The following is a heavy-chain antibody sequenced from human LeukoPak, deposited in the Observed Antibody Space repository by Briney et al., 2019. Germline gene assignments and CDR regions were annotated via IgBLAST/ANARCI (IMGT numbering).Heavy chain of an antibody. J-gene: IGHJ3*02. D-gene: IGHD6-19*01. V-gene: IGHV4-39*07. CDR1: GGSISSSSYY. CDR3: ARDVYSSGWYEPIYAFDI. CDR2: IYYSGST. Sequence: SETLSLTCTVSGGSISSSSYYWGWIRQPPGKGLEWIGSIYYSGSTYYNPSLKSRVTISVDTSKNQFSLKLSSVTAADTAVYYCARDVYSSGWYEPIYAFDIWGQGTMVTVSS.